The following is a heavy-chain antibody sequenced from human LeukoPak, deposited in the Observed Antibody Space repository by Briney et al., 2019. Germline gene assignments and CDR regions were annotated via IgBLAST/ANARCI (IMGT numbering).Heavy chain of an antibody. CDR2: IGTAGDT. J-gene: IGHJ6*02. CDR1: GFTFSSYD. V-gene: IGHV3-13*01. CDR3: ARDKRSYGYYYYGMDV. D-gene: IGHD5-18*01. Sequence: GGSLRLSCAASGFTFSSYDMHWVRQATGKGLEWVSAIGTAGDTYYPGSVKGRFTISRENAKNSLYLQMNSLRAGDTAVYYCARDKRSYGYYYYGMDVWGQGTTVTVSS.